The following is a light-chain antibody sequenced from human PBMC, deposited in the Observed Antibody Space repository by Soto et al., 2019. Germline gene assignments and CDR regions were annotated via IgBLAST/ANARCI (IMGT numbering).Light chain of an antibody. CDR3: QRYNNAPRA. CDR1: QGIYNY. V-gene: IGKV1-27*01. J-gene: IGKJ1*01. CDR2: AAS. Sequence: DIQMTQSPSSLSASVGDRGTITCRASQGIYNYLAWYQAKPGKDPKLLIYAASTLQTGDPSRFSGSGSGTDFTITISSLQHEDAAPYYRQRYNNAPRAFGQGNKVEIK.